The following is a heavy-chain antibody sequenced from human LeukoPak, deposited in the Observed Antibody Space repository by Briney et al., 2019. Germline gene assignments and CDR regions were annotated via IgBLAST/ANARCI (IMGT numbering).Heavy chain of an antibody. J-gene: IGHJ6*03. V-gene: IGHV4-34*01. Sequence: SETLSLTCAVYGGSFSGYYWSWIRQPPGKGLEWIGEINHSGSTNYNPSLKSRVTISLDTSKNQFSLKLSSVTAADTAVYYCARGGGYCSGGSCYSSYYYMDVWGKGTTVTVSS. CDR2: INHSGST. CDR1: GGSFSGYY. D-gene: IGHD2-15*01. CDR3: ARGGGYCSGGSCYSSYYYMDV.